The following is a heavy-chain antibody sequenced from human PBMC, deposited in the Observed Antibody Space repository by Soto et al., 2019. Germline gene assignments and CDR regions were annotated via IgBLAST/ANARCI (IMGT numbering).Heavy chain of an antibody. D-gene: IGHD3-10*01. CDR1: GFTFSSYG. J-gene: IGHJ6*03. CDR3: ARDGTNYYGSGRYYNVGHMDV. Sequence: QVQLVESGGGVVQPGRSLRLSCAASGFTFSSYGMHWVRQAPGKGLEWVAVIWYDGSNKYYADSVKGRFTISRDNSKNTLYLQMNSLRAEDTAVYYCARDGTNYYGSGRYYNVGHMDVWGKGTTVTVSS. CDR2: IWYDGSNK. V-gene: IGHV3-33*01.